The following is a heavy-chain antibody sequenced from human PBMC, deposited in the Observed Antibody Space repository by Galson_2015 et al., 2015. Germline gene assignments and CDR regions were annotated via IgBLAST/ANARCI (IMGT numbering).Heavy chain of an antibody. J-gene: IGHJ3*02. CDR2: INTNNGDT. V-gene: IGHV1-2*04. Sequence: SVKVSCKASGYTFTSYYMHWVRQAPGQGLEWMGWINTNNGDTNYAQTFQGWITMTRDTSISTAYMELSRLRSDDTAVYYCARGLYYYDSSGYLYDAFDIWGQGTMVTVSS. D-gene: IGHD3-22*01. CDR1: GYTFTSYY. CDR3: ARGLYYYDSSGYLYDAFDI.